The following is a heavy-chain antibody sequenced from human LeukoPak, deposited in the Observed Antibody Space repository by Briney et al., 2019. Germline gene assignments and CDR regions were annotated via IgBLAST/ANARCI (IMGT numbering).Heavy chain of an antibody. Sequence: ASVRVSCKASGNTFAGYYVHWVRQAPGQGLEWMGWIDPNSGGTNYAQKFQGRVTMTRDTSISTASMELSRLTSDDTAVYYCTRPRIAVTGRAWFDPWGQGTLVTISS. J-gene: IGHJ5*02. V-gene: IGHV1-2*02. CDR2: IDPNSGGT. D-gene: IGHD6-19*01. CDR3: TRPRIAVTGRAWFDP. CDR1: GNTFAGYY.